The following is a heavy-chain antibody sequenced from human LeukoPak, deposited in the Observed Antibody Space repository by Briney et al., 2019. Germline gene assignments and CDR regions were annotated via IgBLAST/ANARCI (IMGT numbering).Heavy chain of an antibody. D-gene: IGHD3-22*01. Sequence: ASVKVSCKASGYTFTGYYIHWVRQAPGQGLEWMGRINPNSGGTNYAQKFQGRVTMTRDTSISTAYMELSRLRSDDTAEYHCATWDYGVPSYDSSGYYSFGYYWGQGTLVTVSS. V-gene: IGHV1-2*06. CDR3: ATWDYGVPSYDSSGYYSFGYY. J-gene: IGHJ4*02. CDR2: INPNSGGT. CDR1: GYTFTGYY.